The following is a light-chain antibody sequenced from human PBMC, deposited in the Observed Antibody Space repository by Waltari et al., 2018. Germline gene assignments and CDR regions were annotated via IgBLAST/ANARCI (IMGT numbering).Light chain of an antibody. Sequence: EIVLTQSPGSLSSSPGDRVTLSCRASQSVSRALAWYQQKPGQAARLLSFGASNRATGIPDRFSGSGSETDVSLTISRLEPEDFAVYYCQHYVRLPATFGRGTKVEIK. J-gene: IGKJ1*01. CDR3: QHYVRLPAT. CDR1: QSVSRA. V-gene: IGKV3-20*01. CDR2: GAS.